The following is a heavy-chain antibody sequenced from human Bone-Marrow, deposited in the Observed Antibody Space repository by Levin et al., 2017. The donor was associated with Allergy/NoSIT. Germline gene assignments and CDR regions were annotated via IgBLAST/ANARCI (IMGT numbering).Heavy chain of an antibody. J-gene: IGHJ6*02. CDR3: ARDVAGTPYYGLDV. CDR1: GFPFNTYG. CDR2: ISGGSGTV. Sequence: PGGSLRLSCAASGFPFNTYGISWVRQTPGKGLQWVSYISGGSGTVNYADSVKGRFTISRDNAKNSLYLQMDSLRAEDSAVYFCARDVAGTPYYGLDVWGQGTTVTVSS. V-gene: IGHV3-48*01.